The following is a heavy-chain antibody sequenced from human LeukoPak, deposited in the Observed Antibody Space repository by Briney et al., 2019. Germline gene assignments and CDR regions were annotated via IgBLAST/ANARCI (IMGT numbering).Heavy chain of an antibody. CDR3: ANVFYYGMEV. V-gene: IGHV3-7*01. J-gene: IGHJ6*02. CDR1: GLIVSNYW. D-gene: IGHD5/OR15-5a*01. Sequence: PGGSLRLSCAASGLIVSNYWMSWVRRAPGKGLEWVANIKQDGSEKYYVDSVKGRFTISRDNVKNSLYLQMNSLRAEDTAVYYCANVFYYGMEVWGQGTTVTVSS. CDR2: IKQDGSEK.